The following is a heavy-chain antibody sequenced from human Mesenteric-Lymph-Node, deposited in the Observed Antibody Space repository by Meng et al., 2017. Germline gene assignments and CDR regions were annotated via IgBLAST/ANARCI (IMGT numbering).Heavy chain of an antibody. D-gene: IGHD2-15*01. CDR2: IYPGDSES. CDR1: GYGFDGYW. CDR3: TRTESGGPIAH. V-gene: IGHV5-51*01. Sequence: KVSCKASGYGFDGYWIAWVRQMPGKGLEWMGVIYPGDSESRYTPSFQGQVTMSVDKSISTAYLQWSSLKASDTAMYYCTRTESGGPIAHWGQGTLVTVSS. J-gene: IGHJ4*02.